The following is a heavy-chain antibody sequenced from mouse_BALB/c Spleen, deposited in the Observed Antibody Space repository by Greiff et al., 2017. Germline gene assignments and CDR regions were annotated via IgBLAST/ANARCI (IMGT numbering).Heavy chain of an antibody. CDR3: ARGERWLAD. CDR2: IDPANGNT. V-gene: IGHV14-3*02. J-gene: IGHJ3*01. CDR1: GFNIKDTY. Sequence: VQLQQSGAELVKPGASVKLSCTASGFNIKDTYMHWVKQRPEQGLEWIGRIDPANGNTKYDPKFQGKATITADTSSNAAYLQLSSLTSEDTAVYYGARGERWLADWGQGTLVTVSA.